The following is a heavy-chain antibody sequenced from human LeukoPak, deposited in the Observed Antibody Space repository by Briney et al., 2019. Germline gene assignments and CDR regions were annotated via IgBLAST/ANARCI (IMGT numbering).Heavy chain of an antibody. Sequence: GGSLRLSCAASGFTVSSNYMSWVRQAPGKGLEWVSVIYSGGSTYYADSVKGRFTISRDNSKNTLYLQMNSLRAEDTAVYYCARGLLTVAVPGVFDYWGQGTLVTVSS. D-gene: IGHD6-19*01. J-gene: IGHJ4*02. CDR3: ARGLLTVAVPGVFDY. CDR2: IYSGGST. CDR1: GFTVSSNY. V-gene: IGHV3-66*01.